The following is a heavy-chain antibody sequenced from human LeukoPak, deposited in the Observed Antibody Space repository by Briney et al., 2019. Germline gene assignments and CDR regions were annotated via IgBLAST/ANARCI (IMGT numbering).Heavy chain of an antibody. CDR1: GFTFSDYY. D-gene: IGHD3-3*01. V-gene: IGHV3-11*01. J-gene: IGHJ4*02. CDR3: ARRHDYFDY. Sequence: GGSLRLSCAASGFTFSDYYMSWIRQAPGKGLEWISYISSSGSTIYYIDSVKGRFTMSSDNAKNSLYLQMTSLRAEDTAIYYCARRHDYFDYWGQGTLVTVAS. CDR2: ISSSGSTI.